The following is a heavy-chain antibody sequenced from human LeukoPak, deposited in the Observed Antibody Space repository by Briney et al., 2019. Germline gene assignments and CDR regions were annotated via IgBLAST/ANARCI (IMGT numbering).Heavy chain of an antibody. CDR1: GFTFSSYS. J-gene: IGHJ4*02. CDR3: ARGELELVDY. Sequence: GGSLRLSCAASGFTFSSYSMNWVRQAPGKRLEWVSSISSSSSYIYYADSVKGRFTISRDNAKNSLYLQMNSLRAEDTAVYYCARGELELVDYWGQGTLVTVSS. D-gene: IGHD1-7*01. CDR2: ISSSSSYI. V-gene: IGHV3-21*01.